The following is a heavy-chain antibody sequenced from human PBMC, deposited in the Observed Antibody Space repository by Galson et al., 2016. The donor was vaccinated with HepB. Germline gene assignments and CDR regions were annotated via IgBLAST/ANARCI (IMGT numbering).Heavy chain of an antibody. Sequence: SLRLSCAASGFTFSDYYMSWIRQAPGKGLEWISYISGSGTYIDYADSVKGRFTISRDDSQNSLYLQMNSLRADDTAVYYCEGGSGWDAEHWGQGTLVTVSS. CDR2: ISGSGTYI. D-gene: IGHD1-26*01. J-gene: IGHJ1*01. V-gene: IGHV3-11*05. CDR1: GFTFSDYY. CDR3: EGGSGWDAEH.